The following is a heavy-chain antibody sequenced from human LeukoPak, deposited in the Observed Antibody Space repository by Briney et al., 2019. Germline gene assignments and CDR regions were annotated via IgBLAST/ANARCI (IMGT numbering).Heavy chain of an antibody. CDR2: IYHSGST. Sequence: LRLSCAASGFTFNSFGMSWIRQPPGKGLEWIGYIYHSGSTYYNPSLKSRVTISVDRSKNQFSLKLSSVTAADTAVYYCARVVGEYQLLHGYYFDYWGQGTLVTVSS. CDR1: GFTFNSFG. J-gene: IGHJ4*02. CDR3: ARVVGEYQLLHGYYFDY. D-gene: IGHD2-2*01. V-gene: IGHV4-30-2*01.